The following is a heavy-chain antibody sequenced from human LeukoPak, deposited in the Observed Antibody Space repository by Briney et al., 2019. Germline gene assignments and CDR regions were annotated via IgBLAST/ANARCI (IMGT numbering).Heavy chain of an antibody. D-gene: IGHD3-10*01. J-gene: IGHJ4*02. Sequence: GGSLRLSCAASGFTVSSNYMSWVRQAPGKGLGWVSVIYSGGSTYYADSVKGRFTISRDNSKNTLYLQMNSLRAEDTAVYYCARNRFMVRGVGVYYFDYWGQGTLVTVSS. V-gene: IGHV3-53*01. CDR2: IYSGGST. CDR1: GFTVSSNY. CDR3: ARNRFMVRGVGVYYFDY.